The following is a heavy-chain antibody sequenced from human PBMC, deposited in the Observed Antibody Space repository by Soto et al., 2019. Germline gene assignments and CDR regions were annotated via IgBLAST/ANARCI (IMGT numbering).Heavy chain of an antibody. CDR1: GGSISSYY. J-gene: IGHJ6*02. CDR3: ARTDFWGGNYMGYYGRDV. D-gene: IGHD3-3*01. CDR2: IYYSGST. V-gene: IGHV4-59*01. Sequence: PSETLSLTCTVSGGSISSYYWSWIRQPPGKGLEWIGYIYYSGSTNYNPSLKSRVTISVDTSKNQFSLKLSSVTAADTAVYYCARTDFWGGNYMGYYGRDVWGQGTKVTLSS.